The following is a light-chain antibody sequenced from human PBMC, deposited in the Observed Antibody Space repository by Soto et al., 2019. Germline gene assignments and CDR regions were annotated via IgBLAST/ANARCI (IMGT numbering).Light chain of an antibody. Sequence: EIVLTQSPATLSAFPGDRVTLSCRASQALNTRLAWYQHKPGQAPRLLIYLTSNRAAGVPARFSAWGSETDFTLTISRLEPEDFAVYYCQQYDDSPPTYTFGQGTKVDIK. CDR2: LTS. V-gene: IGKV3-20*01. J-gene: IGKJ2*01. CDR3: QQYDDSPPTYT. CDR1: QALNTR.